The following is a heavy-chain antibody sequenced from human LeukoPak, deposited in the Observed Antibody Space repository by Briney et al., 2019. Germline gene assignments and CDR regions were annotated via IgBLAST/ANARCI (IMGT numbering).Heavy chain of an antibody. CDR3: AKFYDILTGYIDY. Sequence: PGGSLRLSCAASGFTFSIYAMNWVRQAPGKGLEWVSAISGGGGTTYYAYYADSVKGRFTISRDNSKNTLYLLMNSLRAEDTAVYYCAKFYDILTGYIDYWGQGTLVTVSS. J-gene: IGHJ4*02. V-gene: IGHV3-23*01. D-gene: IGHD3-9*01. CDR1: GFTFSIYA. CDR2: ISGGGGTTYYA.